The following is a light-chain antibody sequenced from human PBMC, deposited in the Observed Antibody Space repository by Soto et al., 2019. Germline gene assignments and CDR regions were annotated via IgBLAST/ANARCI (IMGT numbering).Light chain of an antibody. CDR3: QQYSDSPPYT. V-gene: IGKV3-20*01. Sequence: EVVLTQSPGTLSLSPGERATLSCRASQSVDRAYLAWYQQKPGQAPRLLIYGSSNRASDIPDRFSGSGSGTDFTITISRLEPADFAVYYCQQYSDSPPYTFGQGTKLEIK. CDR1: QSVDRAY. J-gene: IGKJ2*01. CDR2: GSS.